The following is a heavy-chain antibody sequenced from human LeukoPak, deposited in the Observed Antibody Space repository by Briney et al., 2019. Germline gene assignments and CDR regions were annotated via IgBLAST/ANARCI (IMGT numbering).Heavy chain of an antibody. D-gene: IGHD5-12*01. CDR2: INPNSGGT. J-gene: IGHJ4*02. CDR3: ARDITFRGYASGY. V-gene: IGHV1-2*06. CDR1: GNTFTGYY. Sequence: ASVKVSCKASGNTFTGYYMHWVRQAPGQGLEWMGRINPNSGGTNYAQKFQGRVTMTRDTSISTAYMELSRLRSDDTAVYYCARDITFRGYASGYWGQGTLVTVSS.